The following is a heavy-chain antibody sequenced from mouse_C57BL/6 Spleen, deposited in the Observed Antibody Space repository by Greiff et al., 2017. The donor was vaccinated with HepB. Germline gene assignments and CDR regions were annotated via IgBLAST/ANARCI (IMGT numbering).Heavy chain of an antibody. V-gene: IGHV1-80*01. J-gene: IGHJ4*01. D-gene: IGHD3-2*02. CDR2: IYPGDGDT. CDR3: ARELRPPYAMDY. CDR1: GYAFSSYW. Sequence: VQLQQSGAELVKPGASVKISCKASGYAFSSYWMNWVKQRPGKGLEWIGQIYPGDGDTNYNGKFKGKATLTADKSSSTACMQLSSLTSEDSAVYFCARELRPPYAMDYWGQGTSVTVSS.